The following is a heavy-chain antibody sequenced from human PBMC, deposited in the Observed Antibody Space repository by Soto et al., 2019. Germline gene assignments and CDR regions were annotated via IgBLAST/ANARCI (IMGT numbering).Heavy chain of an antibody. J-gene: IGHJ4*02. CDR3: ARDLGYYESSGYFDF. V-gene: IGHV3-48*01. Sequence: GGSLRLSCAASGFTFSSYAMSWVRQAPGKGLGWVSYISSSGSIIYYADSVKGRLTISRDNAKNSLYLQMNSLRAEDTAVYYCARDLGYYESSGYFDFWRQGTLVTVSS. CDR1: GFTFSSYA. D-gene: IGHD3-22*01. CDR2: ISSSGSII.